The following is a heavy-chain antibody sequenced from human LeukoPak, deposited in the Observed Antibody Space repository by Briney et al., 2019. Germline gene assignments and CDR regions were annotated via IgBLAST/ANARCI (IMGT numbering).Heavy chain of an antibody. CDR1: GFTFSDFW. CDR2: TSKDGSHT. V-gene: IGHV3-74*01. J-gene: IGHJ4*02. D-gene: IGHD6-25*01. CDR3: ARGGYSGSYYRFS. Sequence: GGSLRLSCAASGFTFSDFWMHWVRQAPGKGPEWLSRTSKDGSHTVYADSAKGRSTASRDNTKNTVYLEVTNLRPGDTAVYYCARGGYSGSYYRFSWGQGTPVTVAS.